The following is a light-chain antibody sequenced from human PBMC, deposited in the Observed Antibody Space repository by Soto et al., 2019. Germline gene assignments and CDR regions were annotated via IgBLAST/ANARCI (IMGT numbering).Light chain of an antibody. CDR1: SSDVGGYNY. J-gene: IGLJ2*01. CDR3: SSYAGSKNFVV. CDR2: EVS. Sequence: QSALTQPPSASGSPGQSVTISCTGTSSDVGGYNYVSWYQQHPGKAPKLMIYEVSKRPSGVPDRFSGSKSGNTASLTVSGLQAEDGADYYCSSYAGSKNFVVFGGGTKLTVL. V-gene: IGLV2-8*01.